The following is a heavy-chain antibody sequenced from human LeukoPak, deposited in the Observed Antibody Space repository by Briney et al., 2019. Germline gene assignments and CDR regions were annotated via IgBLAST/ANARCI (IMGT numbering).Heavy chain of an antibody. CDR1: GFTFSRYG. D-gene: IGHD2/OR15-2a*01. CDR2: INQDGTEK. CDR3: ARNMGDY. V-gene: IGHV3-7*04. J-gene: IGHJ4*02. Sequence: GGSLRLSCSASGFTFSRYGMHWVRQAPGKGLEWVANINQDGTEKNYVDSVKGRFTISRDNAKNSLYLQMNSLRAEDTAVYYCARNMGDYWGQGTLVTVSS.